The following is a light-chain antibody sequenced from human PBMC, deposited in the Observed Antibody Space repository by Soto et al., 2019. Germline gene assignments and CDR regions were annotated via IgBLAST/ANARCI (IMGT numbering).Light chain of an antibody. Sequence: QSALTQPASGSGSLGQSITISCTGPISDVGDYNYVSWYQQNPGKAPKLTIYDVSNRPSWVSNRFSGSKSGNTASLTISGLQAEDEADYYCSSYTSASTHVVFGGGTQLTV. CDR2: DVS. CDR1: ISDVGDYNY. J-gene: IGLJ2*01. CDR3: SSYTSASTHVV. V-gene: IGLV2-14*01.